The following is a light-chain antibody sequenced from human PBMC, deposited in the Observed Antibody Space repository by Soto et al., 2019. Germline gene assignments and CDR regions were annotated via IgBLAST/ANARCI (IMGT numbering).Light chain of an antibody. J-gene: IGLJ3*02. V-gene: IGLV1-44*01. CDR2: TND. Sequence: QSVLTQPPSASGTPGQRVTISCSGSNSNIGSNTVNWYQQLPGTAPKLLLHTNDQRPSGVPDRFSGSKSGTSASLAVSGLQSEDEAAYHWAAWDDNVNGPGFCGGTKLTVL. CDR3: AAWDDNVNGPG. CDR1: NSNIGSNT.